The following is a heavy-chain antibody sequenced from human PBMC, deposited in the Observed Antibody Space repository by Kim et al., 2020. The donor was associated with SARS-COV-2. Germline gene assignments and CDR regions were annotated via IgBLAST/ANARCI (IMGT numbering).Heavy chain of an antibody. CDR3: AKATRNYDILTGYYFAGMDV. J-gene: IGHJ6*02. CDR2: ISGDGGST. Sequence: GGSLRLSCAASGFTFDDYAMHWVRQAPGKGLEWVSLISGDGGSTYYADSVKGRFTISRDNSKNSLYLQMNSLRTEDTALYYCAKATRNYDILTGYYFAGMDVWGQGKTVTVSS. CDR1: GFTFDDYA. V-gene: IGHV3-43*02. D-gene: IGHD3-9*01.